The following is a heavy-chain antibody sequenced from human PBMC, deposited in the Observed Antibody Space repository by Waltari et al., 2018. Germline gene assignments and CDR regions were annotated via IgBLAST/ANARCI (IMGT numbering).Heavy chain of an antibody. CDR2: IYPGDSDS. D-gene: IGHD2-21*02. CDR1: GYSFTSYW. V-gene: IGHV5-51*01. CDR3: ARYCGGDCYSQAFDI. J-gene: IGHJ3*02. Sequence: EVQLVQSGAEVKKPGESLKISCKGSGYSFTSYWIGWVRQMPGKGLEWMGIIYPGDSDSRYSPAFQGKFTISADRSISTAYLQWSSLKASDTAMYYCARYCGGDCYSQAFDIWGQGTMVTVSS.